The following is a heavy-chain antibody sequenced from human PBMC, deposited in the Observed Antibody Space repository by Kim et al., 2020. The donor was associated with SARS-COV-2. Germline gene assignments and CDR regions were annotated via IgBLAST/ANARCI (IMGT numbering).Heavy chain of an antibody. CDR2: ISSSSSYI. CDR1: GFTFSSYS. V-gene: IGHV3-21*01. J-gene: IGHJ6*02. D-gene: IGHD6-13*01. Sequence: GGSLRLSCAASGFTFSSYSMNWVRQAPGKGLEWVSSISSSSSYIYYADSVKGRFTISRDNAKNSLYLQMNSLRAEDTAVYYCARDFQHRVAAPYGMDVWGQGTTVTVSS. CDR3: ARDFQHRVAAPYGMDV.